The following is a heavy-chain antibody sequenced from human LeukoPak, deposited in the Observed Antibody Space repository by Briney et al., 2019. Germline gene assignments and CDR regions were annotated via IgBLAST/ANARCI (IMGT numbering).Heavy chain of an antibody. CDR3: AKVYVWNEYYFDY. CDR1: GFTVSNYE. V-gene: IGHV3-48*03. D-gene: IGHD1-1*01. J-gene: IGHJ4*02. CDR2: IASDHTT. Sequence: GGSLRLSCAASGFTVSNYEMNWVRQPPGKGLEWVSFIASDHTTYYADSVKGRYTLSRDNAKNSLYLQMNSLRAEDTAVYYCAKVYVWNEYYFDYWGQGTLVTVSS.